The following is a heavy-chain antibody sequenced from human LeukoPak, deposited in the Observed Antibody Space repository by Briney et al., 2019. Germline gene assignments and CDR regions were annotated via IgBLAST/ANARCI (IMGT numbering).Heavy chain of an antibody. Sequence: ASVKVSCKASGYTFTTYYMHWVRQAPGQGLEWMGIIDPSGGSTSYPQKFQGRVTMTRDTSTSTVYIELSSLRSDDTAVYYCARLSQQTFDIWGQGTLVTVSS. V-gene: IGHV1-46*01. J-gene: IGHJ3*02. CDR3: ARLSQQTFDI. CDR1: GYTFTTYY. CDR2: IDPSGGST.